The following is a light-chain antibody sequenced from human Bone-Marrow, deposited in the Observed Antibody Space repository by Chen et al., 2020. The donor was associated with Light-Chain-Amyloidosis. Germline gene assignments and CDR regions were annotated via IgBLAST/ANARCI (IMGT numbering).Light chain of an antibody. CDR1: QTISSNY. CDR3: QQYGTSPLT. J-gene: IGKJ4*01. CDR2: GSS. V-gene: IGKV3-20*01. Sequence: EIVLTQSPGTLSLPTGEGANLSCRASQTISSNYLTWYQQKFGQAPRLLIYGSSSRATGIPDRFTGSGSGTDFTLTINRLEPEDFAMYYCQQYGTSPLTFGGGTKVEIK.